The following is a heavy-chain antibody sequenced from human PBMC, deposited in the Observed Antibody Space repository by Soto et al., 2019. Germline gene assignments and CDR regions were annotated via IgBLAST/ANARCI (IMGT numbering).Heavy chain of an antibody. J-gene: IGHJ4*02. CDR1: GFTFSSYW. V-gene: IGHV3-74*01. CDR2: INGDGGGT. Sequence: EVQLVESGGGLVQPGGSLRLSCAASGFTFSSYWMHWVRQAPGKGLVWVSRINGDGGGTTHVDSVKGRFTISRDNAKNTLYLQMNRLRAEDTAVYYCARGASGSNFDYWGQGTLVTVSS. D-gene: IGHD1-26*01. CDR3: ARGASGSNFDY.